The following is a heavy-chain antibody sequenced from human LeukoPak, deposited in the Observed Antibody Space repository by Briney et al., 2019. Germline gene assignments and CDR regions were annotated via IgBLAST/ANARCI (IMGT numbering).Heavy chain of an antibody. Sequence: SETLSLTCTVSGGSVSSGSYYWSWIRQPPGKGREWIGYIYYSGSTNYTPSLKRRVTISVDTSKTQFSLKLSSVTAADTAVYYCASTAYYDILTGSPGAFDIWGQGTMVTVSS. D-gene: IGHD3-9*01. CDR2: IYYSGST. CDR1: GGSVSSGSYY. V-gene: IGHV4-61*01. J-gene: IGHJ3*02. CDR3: ASTAYYDILTGSPGAFDI.